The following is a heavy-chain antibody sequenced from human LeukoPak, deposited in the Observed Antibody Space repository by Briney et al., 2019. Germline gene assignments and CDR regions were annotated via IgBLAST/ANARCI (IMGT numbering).Heavy chain of an antibody. J-gene: IGHJ5*02. CDR3: ARDSPPRYSRTSTSWFDP. V-gene: IGHV4-4*07. CDR1: GGSISSYY. Sequence: PSETLSLTCTVSGGSISSYYWSWIRQPAGKGLEWIGRIYTSGSTNYNPSLKSRVTMSVDTSKNQFSLKLSSVTAADTAVYYCARDSPPRYSRTSTSWFDPWGQGTLVTVSS. D-gene: IGHD2-2*01. CDR2: IYTSGST.